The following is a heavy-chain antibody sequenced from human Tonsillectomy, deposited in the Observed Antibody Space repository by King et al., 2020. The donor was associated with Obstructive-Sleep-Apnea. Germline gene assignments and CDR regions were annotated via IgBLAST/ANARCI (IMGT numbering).Heavy chain of an antibody. CDR1: GGSISSGDYY. V-gene: IGHV4-31*03. D-gene: IGHD3-22*01. J-gene: IGHJ4*02. Sequence: QLQESGPGLVKPSQTLSLTCTVSGGSISSGDYYWSWIRQHPGKGLEWIGYIYYSGSTYYNPSLKSRVALSVDTSKNQFSLRLSSVTAADTAVYFCARVTSITMIRFWGQGTLVTVSS. CDR3: ARVTSITMIRF. CDR2: IYYSGST.